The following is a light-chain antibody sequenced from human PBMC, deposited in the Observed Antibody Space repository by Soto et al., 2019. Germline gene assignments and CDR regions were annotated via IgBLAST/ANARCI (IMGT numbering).Light chain of an antibody. J-gene: IGKJ1*01. Sequence: EIVLTQSPATLSLSPGERATLSCRASQSVSSFFAWYQQKPGQAPRLLIYDVSNRATGIPARFSGSGSGTDFTLTISSLEPEDFAVYYCQQRYSWPVTFGQGTKVETK. CDR3: QQRYSWPVT. CDR2: DVS. V-gene: IGKV3-11*01. CDR1: QSVSSF.